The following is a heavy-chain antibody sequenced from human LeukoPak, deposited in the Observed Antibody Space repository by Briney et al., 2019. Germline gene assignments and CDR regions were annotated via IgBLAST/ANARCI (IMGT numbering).Heavy chain of an antibody. V-gene: IGHV4-39*01. CDR3: ARLDPVTRFIAWFDP. CDR1: GGSISGSSYY. D-gene: IGHD4-17*01. J-gene: IGHJ5*02. CDR2: IYYSGST. Sequence: PSETLSLTCTVSGGSISGSSYYWGWIRQPPGKGLEWIGSIYYSGSTYYNPSLKSRVTISVDTSKNQFSLKLNSVTATDTAVYYCARLDPVTRFIAWFDPWGQGTLVTVSS.